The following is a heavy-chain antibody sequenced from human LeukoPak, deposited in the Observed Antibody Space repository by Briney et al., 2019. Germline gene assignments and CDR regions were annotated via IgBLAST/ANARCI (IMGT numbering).Heavy chain of an antibody. CDR2: IYPGDSDT. D-gene: IGHD3-10*01. CDR1: GYSFTSYW. J-gene: IGHJ4*02. V-gene: IGHV5-51*01. Sequence: GESLKISCKGSGYSFTSYWIGWVRQMPGKGLEWMGIIYPGDSDTRYSSSFQGQVTISADKSISTAYLQWSSLKASDTAMYYCARVKMVRGVITPDPSYYFDYWGQGTLVTVSS. CDR3: ARVKMVRGVITPDPSYYFDY.